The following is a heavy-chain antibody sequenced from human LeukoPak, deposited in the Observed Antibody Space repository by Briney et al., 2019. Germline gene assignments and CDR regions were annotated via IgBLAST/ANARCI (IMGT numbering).Heavy chain of an antibody. CDR2: IKQDGSEK. CDR1: GFTFSSYW. D-gene: IGHD2-2*02. J-gene: IGHJ6*03. V-gene: IGHV3-7*01. Sequence: GGSLRLSCAASGFTFSSYWMSWVRQAPGKGLEWVANIKQDGSEKYYVDSVKGRFTISRDNAKNSLYLQMNSLRAEDTAVYYCARDQLPKGDIVVVPAAIELPRYYMDVWGKGTTVTVSS. CDR3: ARDQLPKGDIVVVPAAIELPRYYMDV.